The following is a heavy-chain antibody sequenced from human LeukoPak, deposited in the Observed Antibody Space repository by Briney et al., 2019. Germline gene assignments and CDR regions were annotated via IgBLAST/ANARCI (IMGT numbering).Heavy chain of an antibody. D-gene: IGHD6-6*01. Sequence: SETLSLTCAVYGGSFSGYYWSWLRQPPGKGLEWIGEINHSGSTNYNPSLKSRVTISVDTSKNQFSLKPSSVTAADTAVYYCASLSSSSMDYWGQGTLVTVSS. V-gene: IGHV4-34*01. CDR3: ASLSSSSMDY. CDR1: GGSFSGYY. CDR2: INHSGST. J-gene: IGHJ4*02.